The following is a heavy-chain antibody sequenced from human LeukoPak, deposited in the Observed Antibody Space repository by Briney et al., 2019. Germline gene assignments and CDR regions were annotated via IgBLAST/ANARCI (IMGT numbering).Heavy chain of an antibody. D-gene: IGHD3-3*01. J-gene: IGHJ6*03. Sequence: GGSLRLSCAASGFTFSSYAMSWVRQAPGKGLEWVSAISGSGGSTYYADSVKGRFTISRDNSKNTLYLQMNSLRAEDTAVYYCAKSGLRFLEWDRGYYMDVWGKGTTVTVSS. CDR2: ISGSGGST. CDR3: AKSGLRFLEWDRGYYMDV. V-gene: IGHV3-23*01. CDR1: GFTFSSYA.